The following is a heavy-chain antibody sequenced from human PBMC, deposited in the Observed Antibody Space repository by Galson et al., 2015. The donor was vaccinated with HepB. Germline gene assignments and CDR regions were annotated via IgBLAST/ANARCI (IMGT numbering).Heavy chain of an antibody. CDR3: ARTSGLQGDFWSGYYLID. CDR2: ISGSGSST. J-gene: IGHJ4*02. D-gene: IGHD3-3*01. Sequence: SLRLSCAASGFTLSSYGMSWVRQAPGKGLEWVSAISGSGSSTYHADSVRGRFTVSRDTSKNTLYLQMNSLRAEDTAVYYCARTSGLQGDFWSGYYLIDWGQGTLVTVSS. CDR1: GFTLSSYG. V-gene: IGHV3-23*01.